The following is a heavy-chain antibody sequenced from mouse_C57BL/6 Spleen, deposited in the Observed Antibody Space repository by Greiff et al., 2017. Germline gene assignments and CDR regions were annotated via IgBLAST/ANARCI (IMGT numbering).Heavy chain of an antibody. Sequence: VQLQQPGAELVMPGASVKLSCKASGYTFTSYWMHWVKQRPGQGLEWIGEIDPSDSYTNYNQKFKGKSTLTVDKSSSTAYMQLSSLTSEDSAVYYCAREDYIGYWGQGTTLTVSS. J-gene: IGHJ2*01. D-gene: IGHD1-3*01. CDR3: AREDYIGY. CDR2: IDPSDSYT. V-gene: IGHV1-69*01. CDR1: GYTFTSYW.